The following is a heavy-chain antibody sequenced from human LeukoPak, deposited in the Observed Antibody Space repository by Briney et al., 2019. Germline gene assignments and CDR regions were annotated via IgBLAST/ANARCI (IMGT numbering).Heavy chain of an antibody. Sequence: SVKVSCKASGGTFSSYAISWVRQAPGQGLEWMGGIIPIFGTANYAQKFQGRVTMTRDMSTSTVYMELSSLRSEDTAVYYCARDPYSSSWYRSCAFDIWGQGTMVTVSS. V-gene: IGHV1-69*05. CDR3: ARDPYSSSWYRSCAFDI. J-gene: IGHJ3*02. D-gene: IGHD6-13*01. CDR1: GGTFSSYA. CDR2: IIPIFGTA.